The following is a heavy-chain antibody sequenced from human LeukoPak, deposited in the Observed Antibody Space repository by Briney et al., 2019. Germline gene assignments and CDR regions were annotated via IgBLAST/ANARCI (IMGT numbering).Heavy chain of an antibody. J-gene: IGHJ3*02. Sequence: SETLSLTCTVSGGSISSYYWSWIRQPPGKGLEWIGYIYYSGSTNYNPSLKSRVTISVDTSKNQFSLKLSSVTAADTAVYYCARTFLRDDAFDIWGQGTMVTVSS. CDR2: IYYSGST. CDR3: ARTFLRDDAFDI. V-gene: IGHV4-59*01. D-gene: IGHD2-21*01. CDR1: GGSISSYY.